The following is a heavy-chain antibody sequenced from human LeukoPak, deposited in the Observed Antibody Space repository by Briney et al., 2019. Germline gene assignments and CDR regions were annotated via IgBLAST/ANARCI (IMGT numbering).Heavy chain of an antibody. J-gene: IGHJ4*02. CDR3: ARSELQFDYFDY. Sequence: ASLKVSCKASGYTFTSYYMHWVRQAPGQGLEWMGIINPSGGGTSYAQKFQGRVTMTRDTSTSTFYMELSSLRAEDTAVYYCARSELQFDYFDYWGQGTLVTVSS. CDR1: GYTFTSYY. D-gene: IGHD5-24*01. V-gene: IGHV1-46*01. CDR2: INPSGGGT.